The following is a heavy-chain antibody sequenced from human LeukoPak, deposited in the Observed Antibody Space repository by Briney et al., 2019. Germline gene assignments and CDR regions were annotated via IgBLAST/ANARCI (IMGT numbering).Heavy chain of an antibody. Sequence: SETLSLTCSVSGGSISIYYWSWIRQPPGKGLEWIGYIFYSGSTNYNPSLKSRVTISVDTSKNQFSLKLSSVTAADTAVYYCAREGSGYAFFNYWGQGTLVTVSS. D-gene: IGHD5-12*01. CDR3: AREGSGYAFFNY. V-gene: IGHV4-59*12. CDR1: GGSISIYY. CDR2: IFYSGST. J-gene: IGHJ4*02.